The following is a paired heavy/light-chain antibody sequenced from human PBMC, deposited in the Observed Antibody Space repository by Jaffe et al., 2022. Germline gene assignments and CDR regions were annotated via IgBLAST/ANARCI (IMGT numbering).Light chain of an antibody. CDR3: AAWDDSLSGRGVV. CDR2: RNN. CDR1: SSNIGSNY. Sequence: QSVLTQPPSASGTPGQRVTISCSGSSSNIGSNYVYWYQQLPGTAPKLLIYRNNQRPSGVPDRFSGSKSGTSASLAISGLRSEDEADYYCAAWDDSLSGRGVVFGGGTKLTVL. J-gene: IGLJ2*01. V-gene: IGLV1-47*01.
Heavy chain of an antibody. CDR3: AREARGADDYGDYGVPGNEHDAFDI. CDR2: INPNSGGT. D-gene: IGHD4-17*01. CDR1: GYTFTGYY. J-gene: IGHJ3*02. Sequence: QVQLVQSGAEVKKPGASVKVSCKASGYTFTGYYMHWVRQAPGQGLEWMGRINPNSGGTNYAQKFQGRVTMTRDTSISTAYMELSRLRSDDTAVYYCAREARGADDYGDYGVPGNEHDAFDIWGQGTMVTVSS. V-gene: IGHV1-2*06.